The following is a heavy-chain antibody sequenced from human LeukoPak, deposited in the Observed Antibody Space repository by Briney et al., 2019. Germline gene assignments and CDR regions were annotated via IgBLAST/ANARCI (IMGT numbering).Heavy chain of an antibody. D-gene: IGHD4-17*01. CDR3: AREGIGSYGDYEPLDAFDI. CDR1: GFTVSSNY. J-gene: IGHJ3*02. CDR2: IYSGGST. V-gene: IGHV3-66*02. Sequence: GGSLTLSCAASGFTVSSNYMSWVRQAPGKGLEWVSVIYSGGSTYYADSVKGRFTISRDNSKNTLYLQMNSLRAEDTAVYYCAREGIGSYGDYEPLDAFDIWGQGTMVTVSS.